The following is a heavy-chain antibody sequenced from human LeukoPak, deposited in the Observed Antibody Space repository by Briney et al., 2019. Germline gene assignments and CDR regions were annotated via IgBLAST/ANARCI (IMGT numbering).Heavy chain of an antibody. CDR2: INPSGGST. J-gene: IGHJ4*02. V-gene: IGHV1-46*01. CDR3: ARDFSRLEMATTPPGFDY. CDR1: GYTFTSYY. Sequence: ASVKVSCKASGYTFTSYYMHWVRQAPGQGLEWMGIINPSGGSTSYAQKFQGRVIMTRDTSTSTVYMELSSLRSEDTAVYYCARDFSRLEMATTPPGFDYWGQGTLVTVSS. D-gene: IGHD5-24*01.